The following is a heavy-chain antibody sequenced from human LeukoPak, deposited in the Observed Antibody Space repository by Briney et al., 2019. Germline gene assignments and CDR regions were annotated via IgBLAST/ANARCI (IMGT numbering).Heavy chain of an antibody. V-gene: IGHV3-21*01. Sequence: GGSLRLSCAASGFTFSSYSMNWVRQAPGKGLEWVSSISSSSSYIYYADSVKGRFTISRDNAKNSLYLQMNSLRAEDTAVYYCARGRRAVAGEGPFDYWGQGTLVTVSS. CDR1: GFTFSSYS. D-gene: IGHD6-19*01. CDR3: ARGRRAVAGEGPFDY. J-gene: IGHJ4*02. CDR2: ISSSSSYI.